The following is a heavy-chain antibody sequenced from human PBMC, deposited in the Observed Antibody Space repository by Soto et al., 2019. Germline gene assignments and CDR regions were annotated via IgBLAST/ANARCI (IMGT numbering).Heavy chain of an antibody. CDR3: ARGGEQWLVPTGPYFDY. D-gene: IGHD6-19*01. J-gene: IGHJ4*02. Sequence: GGSLRLSCAASGFTFSSYGMHWVRQAPGKGLEWVAVIWYDGSNKYYADSVKGRFTISRDNSKNTLYLQMNSLRAEDTAVYYCARGGEQWLVPTGPYFDYWGQGTLVTVSS. CDR1: GFTFSSYG. V-gene: IGHV3-33*01. CDR2: IWYDGSNK.